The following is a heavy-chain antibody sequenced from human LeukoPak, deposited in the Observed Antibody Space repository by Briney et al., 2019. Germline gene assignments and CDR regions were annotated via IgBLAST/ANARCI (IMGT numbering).Heavy chain of an antibody. CDR3: ARTIAVAGSYYYYYGMDV. D-gene: IGHD6-19*01. Sequence: GGSLRLSCAASGLTFSSYAMHWVRQAPGKGLEYVSAISSNGGSTYYANSVKGRFTISRDNSKNTLYLQMGSLRAEDMAVYYCARTIAVAGSYYYYYGMDVWGQGTTVTVSS. J-gene: IGHJ6*02. CDR1: GLTFSSYA. V-gene: IGHV3-64*01. CDR2: ISSNGGST.